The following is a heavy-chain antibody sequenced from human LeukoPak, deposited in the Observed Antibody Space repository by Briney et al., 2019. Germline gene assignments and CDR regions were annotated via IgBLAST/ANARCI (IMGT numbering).Heavy chain of an antibody. D-gene: IGHD1-26*01. Sequence: ASVKFSCKASGYTFTSYDINWVRQATGQGLEWMGWMNPNSGNTGYAQKFQGRVTMTRNTSISTAYMELSSLRSEDTAVYYCARGSWELNWFDPWGQGTLVTVSS. V-gene: IGHV1-8*01. CDR1: GYTFTSYD. CDR3: ARGSWELNWFDP. J-gene: IGHJ5*02. CDR2: MNPNSGNT.